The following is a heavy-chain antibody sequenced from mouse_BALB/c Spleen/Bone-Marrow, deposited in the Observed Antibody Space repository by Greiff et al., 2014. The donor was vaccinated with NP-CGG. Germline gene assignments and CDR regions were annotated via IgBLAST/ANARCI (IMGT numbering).Heavy chain of an antibody. V-gene: IGHV1-87*01. CDR3: ASPYGNYDAMDY. Sequence: VQLQESGAELARPGASMKLSCKASGYTFTSYWMQWVKQRPGQGLEWIGAIYPGDGDTRYTQKFRGKATLTADKSSNTAYMQLSSLTSEDSAVYFCASPYGNYDAMDYWGQGTSATVSS. CDR2: IYPGDGDT. J-gene: IGHJ4*01. D-gene: IGHD2-1*01. CDR1: GYTFTSYW.